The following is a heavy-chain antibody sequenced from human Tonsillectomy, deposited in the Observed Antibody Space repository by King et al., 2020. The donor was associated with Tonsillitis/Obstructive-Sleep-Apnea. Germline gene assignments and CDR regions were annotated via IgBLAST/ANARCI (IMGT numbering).Heavy chain of an antibody. J-gene: IGHJ4*02. CDR1: GYTFTRYY. V-gene: IGHV1-46*01. CDR3: ERDDKDDRYFDY. Sequence: QLVQSGAEVKKPGASVKVSCKAYGYTFTRYYIHWVRQAPGQGLEWLGIINPRDGITTYAQRLQGRVTMTRDTSTSTVHMELSSLRSEDTAVYYCERDDKDDRYFDYWGQGTLVTVSS. CDR2: INPRDGIT. D-gene: IGHD2-15*01.